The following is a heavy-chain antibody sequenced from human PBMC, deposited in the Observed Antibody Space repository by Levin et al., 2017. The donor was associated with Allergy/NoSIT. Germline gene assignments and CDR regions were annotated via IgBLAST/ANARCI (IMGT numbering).Heavy chain of an antibody. J-gene: IGHJ3*02. CDR1: GFTVSSNS. CDR3: ARDVRGRYGFDN. V-gene: IGHV3-66*01. D-gene: IGHD3-16*01. Sequence: GGSLRLSCAASGFTVSSNSMSWVRQAPGKGLEWVSLIYSGGSTYYADSVKGRFTISRDNSKSTLYLQMNSLRAEDTAVYYCARDVRGRYGFDNWGQGTMVTVSS. CDR2: IYSGGST.